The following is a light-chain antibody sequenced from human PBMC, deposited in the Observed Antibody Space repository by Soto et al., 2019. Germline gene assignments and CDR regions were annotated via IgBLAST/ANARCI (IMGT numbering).Light chain of an antibody. J-gene: IGKJ1*01. Sequence: ETVMTQSPATLSVSPGERATLSCRASHSVGSTLAWYQQKPGQAPRLVMYDTSTRATGIPARFSGSGSGTEFTLTISSLQSVDFAVYYCQHYNNWPWTVGQGSKVEIK. CDR1: HSVGST. CDR3: QHYNNWPWT. CDR2: DTS. V-gene: IGKV3-15*01.